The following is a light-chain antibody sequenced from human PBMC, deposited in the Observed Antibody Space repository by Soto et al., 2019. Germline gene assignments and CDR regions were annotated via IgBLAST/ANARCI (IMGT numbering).Light chain of an antibody. Sequence: DIVMTQSPDSLAVSLGERATINCKSSQSILHSSNNKNYLAWYQQKPGQAPKLLISWASTRESGVPDRFSGSGSGTDFTLTISGLQAEDVAVYYCQQHSGIPNTFGQGTKLDIK. CDR2: WAS. CDR1: QSILHSSNNKNY. V-gene: IGKV4-1*01. CDR3: QQHSGIPNT. J-gene: IGKJ2*01.